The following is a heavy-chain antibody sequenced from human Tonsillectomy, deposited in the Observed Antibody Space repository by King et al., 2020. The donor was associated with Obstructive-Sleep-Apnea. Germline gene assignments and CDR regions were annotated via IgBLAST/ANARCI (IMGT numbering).Heavy chain of an antibody. Sequence: VQLQESGPGLVKPSQTLSLTCGVSGGSISSGGYSWSWIRQPPGKGLEWIGYIYYSGSTYYNPSLKSRVTISVDTSKNQFSLKLSSVTAADTAVYYCARATGDSWYFDLWGRGTLVTVSS. D-gene: IGHD7-27*01. CDR2: IYYSGST. CDR1: GGSISSGGYS. CDR3: ARATGDSWYFDL. J-gene: IGHJ2*01. V-gene: IGHV4-30-4*07.